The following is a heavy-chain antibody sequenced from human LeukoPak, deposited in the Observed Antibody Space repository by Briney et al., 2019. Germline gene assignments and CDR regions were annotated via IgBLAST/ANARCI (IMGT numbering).Heavy chain of an antibody. D-gene: IGHD2-15*01. CDR3: AKGRYCSADICSGGDAFDI. CDR1: GGSINNYY. V-gene: IGHV4-4*07. J-gene: IGHJ3*02. Sequence: PSETLSLTCTVSGGSINNYYWSWIRQPAGKGLEWIGRIYTRGSTNYNPSLKSRVTMSVDTSKNQFSLKLSSVTAADTAVYYCAKGRYCSADICSGGDAFDIWGQGTMVSVSS. CDR2: IYTRGST.